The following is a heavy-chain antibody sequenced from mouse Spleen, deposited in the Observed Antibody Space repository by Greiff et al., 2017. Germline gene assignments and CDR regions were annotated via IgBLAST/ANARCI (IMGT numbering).Heavy chain of an antibody. CDR2: ISSGGGNT. CDR3: ARLTTVAFDY. J-gene: IGHJ2*01. D-gene: IGHD1-1*01. Sequence: EVMLVESGGGLVKLGGSLKLSCAASGFTFSSYAMSWVRQTPEKRLEWVATISSGGGNTYYPDSVKGRFTISRDNAKNTLYLQMSSLKSEDTAMYYCARLTTVAFDYWGQGTTLTVSS. V-gene: IGHV5-9*01. CDR1: GFTFSSYA.